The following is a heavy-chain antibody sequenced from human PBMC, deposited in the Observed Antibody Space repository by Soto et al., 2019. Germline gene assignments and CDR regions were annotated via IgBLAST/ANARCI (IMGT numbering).Heavy chain of an antibody. D-gene: IGHD3-22*01. Sequence: PGGSLRLSCAASGFTFSSYGMHWVRQSPGKGLEWVAVIWYDGSNKYYADSVKGRFTISRDNSKSTLYLQMNSLRVEDTAVYYCAKEDPYDTSGYYHRFDYWGQGTQVTVSS. CDR3: AKEDPYDTSGYYHRFDY. CDR2: IWYDGSNK. V-gene: IGHV3-33*06. CDR1: GFTFSSYG. J-gene: IGHJ4*02.